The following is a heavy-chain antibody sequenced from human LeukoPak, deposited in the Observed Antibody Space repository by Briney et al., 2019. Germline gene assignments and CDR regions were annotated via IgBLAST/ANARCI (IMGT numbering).Heavy chain of an antibody. Sequence: PGGSLRLSCVVSGLSFSDYGMHWVRQAPGKGLEWVAVIWSDGSNKYYADSVKGRFTISRDNSKNTLYLQMNPLRADDTAVYFCASAAGPFDHWGQGTLVTVSS. CDR3: ASAAGPFDH. D-gene: IGHD6-13*01. CDR1: GLSFSDYG. J-gene: IGHJ4*02. V-gene: IGHV3-33*01. CDR2: IWSDGSNK.